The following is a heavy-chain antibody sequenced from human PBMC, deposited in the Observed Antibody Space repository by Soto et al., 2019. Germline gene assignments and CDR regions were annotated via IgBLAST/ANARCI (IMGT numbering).Heavy chain of an antibody. V-gene: IGHV3-7*05. CDR3: AKVYTGYEFDY. CDR2: IKRDGSEN. J-gene: IGHJ4*02. CDR1: GFTFSSSW. D-gene: IGHD5-12*01. Sequence: GGSLRLSCAASGFTFSSSWMAWVRQAPGKGLEWVANIKRDGSENYYVDSVKGRFTISRDNSKNTLYLQVKSLRAEDTARYYCAKVYTGYEFDYWGQGTLVTVSS.